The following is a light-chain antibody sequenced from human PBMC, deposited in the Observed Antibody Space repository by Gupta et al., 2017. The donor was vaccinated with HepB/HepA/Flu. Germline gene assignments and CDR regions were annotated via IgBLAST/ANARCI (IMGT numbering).Light chain of an antibody. CDR3: QQYDNGPYT. CDR2: GAS. Sequence: TAITKARATLSVFPGDRATISCKASQSIGSNVAWYQQKPGKAPRLLIYGASNRATGGPARFSGSGSGADFTLTISSLQSEDIATYYCQQYDNGPYTFGQGTRLEMK. J-gene: IGKJ5*01. CDR1: QSIGSN. V-gene: IGKV3-15*01.